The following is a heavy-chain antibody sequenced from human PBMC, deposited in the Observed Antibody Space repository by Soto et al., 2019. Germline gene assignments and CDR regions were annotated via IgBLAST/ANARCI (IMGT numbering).Heavy chain of an antibody. CDR1: GGSISSSSYY. CDR2: IYYSGST. V-gene: IGHV4-39*01. J-gene: IGHJ4*02. Sequence: SETLSLTCTVSGGSISSSSYYWGWIRQPPGKGLEWIGSIYYSGSTYYNPSLKSRVTISVDTSKNQFSLKLSSVTAADTAVYYCARRRRDLYYFDYWGQGTLVTVSS. CDR3: ARRRRDLYYFDY.